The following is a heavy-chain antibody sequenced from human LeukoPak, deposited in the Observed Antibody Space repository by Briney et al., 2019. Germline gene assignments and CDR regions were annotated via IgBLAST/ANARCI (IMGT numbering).Heavy chain of an antibody. CDR1: GGSISSSNW. CDR2: IYHSGST. J-gene: IGHJ3*02. CDR3: ARHKYSSGWPPEGAFDI. V-gene: IGHV4-4*02. D-gene: IGHD6-19*01. Sequence: SETLSLTCAVSGGSISSSNWWSWVRQPPGKGLEWIGEIYHSGSTNYNPSLKSRVTISVDKSKNQFSLKLSSVTAADTAVYYCARHKYSSGWPPEGAFDIWGQGTMVTVSS.